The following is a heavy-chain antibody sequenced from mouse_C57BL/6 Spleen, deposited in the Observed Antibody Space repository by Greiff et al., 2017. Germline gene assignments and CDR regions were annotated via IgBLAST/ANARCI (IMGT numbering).Heavy chain of an antibody. J-gene: IGHJ1*03. Sequence: EVQLQQSGTVLARPGASVKMSCKTSGYTFTSYWMHWVKQRPGQGLEWIGALYPGKSDTSNNQKFKGKAKLTAVTSASTAYMELSSLTNEDSAVYDCTYYYYGSFPYWYFDVWGTGTTGTVSS. CDR2: LYPGKSDT. CDR3: TYYYYGSFPYWYFDV. D-gene: IGHD1-1*01. CDR1: GYTFTSYW. V-gene: IGHV1-5*01.